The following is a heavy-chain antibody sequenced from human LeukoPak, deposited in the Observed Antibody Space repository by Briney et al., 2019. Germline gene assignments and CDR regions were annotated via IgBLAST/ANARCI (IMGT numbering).Heavy chain of an antibody. V-gene: IGHV3-23*01. CDR2: ISGSGNMT. J-gene: IGHJ4*02. CDR3: AKDWAPNYYDSSGPLGLFDY. D-gene: IGHD3-22*01. Sequence: GSLRLSCAASGFTFSSYAMSWVRQAPGKGLEWVSGISGSGNMTYYPDSVKGRFTISRDNSKNTLYLQMNSLRAEDTAVYYCAKDWAPNYYDSSGPLGLFDYWGQGTLVTVSS. CDR1: GFTFSSYA.